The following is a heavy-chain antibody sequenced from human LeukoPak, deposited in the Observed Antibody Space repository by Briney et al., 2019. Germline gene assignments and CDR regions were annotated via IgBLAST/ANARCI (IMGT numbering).Heavy chain of an antibody. CDR3: ATVGGAFDI. CDR1: GGSISSGSYY. CDR2: IYTSEST. D-gene: IGHD3-16*01. J-gene: IGHJ3*02. Sequence: SETLSLTCTVSGGSISSGSYYWSWIRQPAGKGLEWIGRIYTSESTHYNPSLKSRVTMSVDRSKNQFSLNLTSVTAADTAVYYCATVGGAFDIWGQGTMVTVSS. V-gene: IGHV4-61*02.